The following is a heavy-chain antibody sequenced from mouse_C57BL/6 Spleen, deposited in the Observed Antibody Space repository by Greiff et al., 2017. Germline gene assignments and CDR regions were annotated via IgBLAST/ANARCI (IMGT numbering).Heavy chain of an antibody. Sequence: QVQLKQPGAELVKPGASVKVSCKASGYTFTSSWMHWVKQRPGQGLEWIGRIHPSDSDTNYNQKFKGKATLPVDKSSSTAYMQLSSLTSEESAVYYCAIGGSTLDYWGQGTTLTVSS. J-gene: IGHJ2*01. CDR3: AIGGSTLDY. V-gene: IGHV1-74*01. CDR2: IHPSDSDT. CDR1: GYTFTSSW. D-gene: IGHD5-1*01.